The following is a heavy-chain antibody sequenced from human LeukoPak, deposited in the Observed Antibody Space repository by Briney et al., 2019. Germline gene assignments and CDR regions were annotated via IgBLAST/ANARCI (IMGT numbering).Heavy chain of an antibody. CDR3: ARCTEFYYDSGGYPFDP. Sequence: GGSLRLSCAASGFTFSSYSMNWVRQAPGKGLEWVSSISSSSSYIYYADSVKGRFTISRDNAKDSLYLQMNSLRAEDTAVYYCARCTEFYYDSGGYPFDPWGQGTLVTVSS. CDR1: GFTFSSYS. D-gene: IGHD3-22*01. V-gene: IGHV3-21*01. J-gene: IGHJ5*02. CDR2: ISSSSSYI.